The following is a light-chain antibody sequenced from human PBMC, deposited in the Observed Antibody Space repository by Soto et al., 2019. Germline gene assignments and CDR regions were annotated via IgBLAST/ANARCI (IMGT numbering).Light chain of an antibody. CDR2: DVS. CDR3: CSYAGSYTFV. CDR1: SVDVGGYNY. Sequence: QSALTQPRSVSGSPGQSVTISCTGTSVDVGGYNYVSWYHQHPGKAPKLMIYDVSKRPSGVPDRFSGSKSGNTASLTISGLPAEDEADYYCCSYAGSYTFVFGGGTKLTVL. J-gene: IGLJ2*01. V-gene: IGLV2-11*01.